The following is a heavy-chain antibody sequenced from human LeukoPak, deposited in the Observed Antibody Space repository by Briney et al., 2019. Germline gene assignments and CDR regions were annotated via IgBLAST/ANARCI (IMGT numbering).Heavy chain of an antibody. D-gene: IGHD4-23*01. CDR2: IYYSGST. J-gene: IGHJ3*02. CDR3: ARVAHYAGNEYDAFDI. V-gene: IGHV4-59*01. CDR1: GVSLRSYY. Sequence: SETLCLTCTVSGVSLRSYYWSWIRQPPGKGLEWIGYIYYSGSTNYNPSLNSRVTISVDTSKNQFSLKLSSVTAADTAVYSCARVAHYAGNEYDAFDIWGQGTMVTVSS.